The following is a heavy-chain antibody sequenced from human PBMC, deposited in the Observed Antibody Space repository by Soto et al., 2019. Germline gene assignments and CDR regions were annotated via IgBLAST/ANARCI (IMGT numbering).Heavy chain of an antibody. J-gene: IGHJ5*02. CDR1: GGSFSGYY. V-gene: IGHV4-34*01. D-gene: IGHD2-2*01. CDR2: INHSGST. Sequence: SETLSLTCAVYGGSFSGYYWSWIRQPPGKGLEWIGEINHSGSTNYNPSLKSRVTISVDTSKNQFSLKLSSVTAADTAVYYCARGSIVVVPAAISRWFDPWGQGTLVTAPQ. CDR3: ARGSIVVVPAAISRWFDP.